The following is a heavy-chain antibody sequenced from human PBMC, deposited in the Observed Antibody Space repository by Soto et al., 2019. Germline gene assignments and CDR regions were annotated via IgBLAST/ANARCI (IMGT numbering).Heavy chain of an antibody. Sequence: GGSLRLSCAASGFTFSSYAMSWVRQAPGKGLEWVSAISGSGGSTYYADSVKGRFTISRDNSKNTLYLQMNSLGAEDTAVYYCAKWLTGDNISDAFDIWGQGTMVTVSS. CDR2: ISGSGGST. J-gene: IGHJ3*02. V-gene: IGHV3-23*01. D-gene: IGHD7-27*01. CDR1: GFTFSSYA. CDR3: AKWLTGDNISDAFDI.